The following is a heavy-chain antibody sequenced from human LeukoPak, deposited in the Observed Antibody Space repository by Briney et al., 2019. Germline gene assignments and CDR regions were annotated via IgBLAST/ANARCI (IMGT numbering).Heavy chain of an antibody. Sequence: SETLSLTCTVSGGSISSYYWSWIRQPPGKGLEWIGYIYYSGSTNYDPSLKSRVTISVDTSKNQFSLKLSSVTAADTAVYYCARVGYQLLEPYYYYYMDVWGKGTTVTVSS. D-gene: IGHD2-2*01. CDR1: GGSISSYY. CDR2: IYYSGST. CDR3: ARVGYQLLEPYYYYYMDV. V-gene: IGHV4-59*01. J-gene: IGHJ6*03.